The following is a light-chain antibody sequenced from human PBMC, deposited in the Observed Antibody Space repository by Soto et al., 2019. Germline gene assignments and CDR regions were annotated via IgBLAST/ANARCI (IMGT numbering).Light chain of an antibody. CDR3: SSYTTSCFPF. J-gene: IGLJ1*01. CDR1: SSDVGIYDY. V-gene: IGLV2-14*01. Sequence: QSVVTQPASVSGSPGQAVAISCTGTSSDVGIYDYVSWYQQHPGKVPKLFIYGVSIRPSGVSNRFSGSKSGYTASLTISGLLDEDEADYYCSSYTTSCFPFFGTGPKVTVL. CDR2: GVS.